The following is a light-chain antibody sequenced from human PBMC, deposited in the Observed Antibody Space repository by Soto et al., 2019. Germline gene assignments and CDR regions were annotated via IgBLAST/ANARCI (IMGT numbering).Light chain of an antibody. CDR1: QSFSSN. Sequence: EIVMTQSPATLSVSPGERATLSCRASQSFSSNLAWYQQKPGQAPRLLIYGASTRATCIPARFSGSGSGTEFILTISSLQSEDFAVYYCQQYHKWPLTFGGGTKVEV. CDR2: GAS. V-gene: IGKV3-15*01. CDR3: QQYHKWPLT. J-gene: IGKJ4*01.